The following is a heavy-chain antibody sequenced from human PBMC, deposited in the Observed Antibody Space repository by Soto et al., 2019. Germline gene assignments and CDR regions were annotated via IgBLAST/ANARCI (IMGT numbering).Heavy chain of an antibody. CDR1: GGTFSNYA. J-gene: IGHJ4*02. CDR2: IIPMFGTT. Sequence: SVKVSCKASGGTFSNYAISWVRQAPGQGLEWMGGIIPMFGTTNYAQRFQGRVTITADESTSTAYMELSSLRSEDTAVYYCAREDPEWLAFDYWGQGTPVTVSS. D-gene: IGHD6-19*01. CDR3: AREDPEWLAFDY. V-gene: IGHV1-69*13.